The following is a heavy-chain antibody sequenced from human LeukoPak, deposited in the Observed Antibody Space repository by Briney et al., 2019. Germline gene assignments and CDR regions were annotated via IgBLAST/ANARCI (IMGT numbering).Heavy chain of an antibody. V-gene: IGHV4-59*01. J-gene: IGHJ6*02. CDR1: GGSISSSY. Sequence: SETLSLTCTVSGGSISSSYWSWVRQPPGKGLEWIGYIDNSGSTNYNPSLKSRVTISLDTPKSQFSLKLSSVTAADTPVYYCARAPLYSGGSGWSIYYFYAMDVWGQGTTVTVSS. CDR3: ARAPLYSGGSGWSIYYFYAMDV. D-gene: IGHD6-19*01. CDR2: IDNSGST.